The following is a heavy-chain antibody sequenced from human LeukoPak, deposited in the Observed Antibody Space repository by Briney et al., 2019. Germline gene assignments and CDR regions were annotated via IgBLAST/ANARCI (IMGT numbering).Heavy chain of an antibody. CDR2: ISNSDSTI. V-gene: IGHV3-48*03. CDR1: GFTFHNYE. J-gene: IGHJ6*02. CDR3: ARDLISSSGMDV. D-gene: IGHD2/OR15-2a*01. Sequence: GGSLRLSCSASGFTFHNYEVNWVRQGPGKGLEWVSYISNSDSTIYYADSVKGRFTISRDNAKTSLYLQMNSLRVEDTAVDYCARDLISSSGMDVWGQGTTVTVSS.